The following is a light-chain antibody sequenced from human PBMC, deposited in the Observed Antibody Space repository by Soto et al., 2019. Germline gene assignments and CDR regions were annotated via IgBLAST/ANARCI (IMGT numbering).Light chain of an antibody. CDR3: QQYSGTPHT. CDR2: GTG. CDR1: QSISRSY. Sequence: EIVLTQSPGTLSLSPGQRATLSCRASQSISRSYLAWYQHKRGQAPRLLMFGTGSRATGIPDRFSGTGSGTYFTLIINRLEPEDFAVYYCQQYSGTPHTFGQGTKVDIK. V-gene: IGKV3-20*01. J-gene: IGKJ2*01.